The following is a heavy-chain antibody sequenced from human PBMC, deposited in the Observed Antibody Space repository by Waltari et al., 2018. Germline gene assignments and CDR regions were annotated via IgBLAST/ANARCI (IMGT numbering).Heavy chain of an antibody. CDR2: INPNSGGT. J-gene: IGHJ3*02. CDR3: AKVLGPNRFDAFDI. CDR1: GYTFTGYY. Sequence: QVQLVQSGAEVKKPGASVKVSCKASGYTFTGYYMHWVRQAPGQGLEWMGRINPNSGGTNYAQKFQGRVTMTRDTSISTAYMELSRLRSDDTALYYCAKVLGPNRFDAFDIWGQGTLVTVSS. D-gene: IGHD1-26*01. V-gene: IGHV1-2*06.